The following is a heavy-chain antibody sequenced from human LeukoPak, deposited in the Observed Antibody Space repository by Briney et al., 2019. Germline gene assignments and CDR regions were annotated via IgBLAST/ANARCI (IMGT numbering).Heavy chain of an antibody. J-gene: IGHJ4*02. CDR1: GFTFDDYA. CDR3: ARGPNSNWSGLDF. Sequence: PGGSLRLSCAASGFTFDDYAIHWVRQAPGKGLEWVSGISWNSGSIGYADSVKGRFTVSRDNAKNTLYLQVNNLRAEDTAVYYCARGPNSNWSGLDFWGQGTLLTVSS. D-gene: IGHD6-6*01. CDR2: ISWNSGSI. V-gene: IGHV3-9*01.